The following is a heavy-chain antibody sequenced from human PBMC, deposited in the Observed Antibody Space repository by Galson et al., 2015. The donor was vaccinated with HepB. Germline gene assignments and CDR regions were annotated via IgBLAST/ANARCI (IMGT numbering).Heavy chain of an antibody. V-gene: IGHV3-43*01. J-gene: IGHJ6*02. CDR2: ISWDGGST. CDR3: AKDSGSGSYSVDV. D-gene: IGHD3-10*01. CDR1: GFTFDDYT. Sequence: SLRLSCAASGFTFDDYTMHWVRQAPGKGLEWVSLISWDGGSTYYADSVKGRFTISRDNSKNSLYLQMNSLRTEDTALYYCAKDSGSGSYSVDVWGQGTTVTVSS.